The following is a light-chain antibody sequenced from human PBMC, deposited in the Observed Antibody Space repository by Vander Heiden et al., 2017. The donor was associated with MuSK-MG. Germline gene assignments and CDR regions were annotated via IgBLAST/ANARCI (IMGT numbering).Light chain of an antibody. CDR2: GAS. V-gene: IGKV3-20*01. Sequence: IVLTQSPGTLSLSPGERATLSCRASQSVSSSYVAWYQQKPGQAPRLLIYGASSRATGIPDRFSGSGSGTDFTLTISRLEPEDFAVYYWQQDGSSRWTFGQGTKVEIK. J-gene: IGKJ1*01. CDR1: QSVSSSY. CDR3: QQDGSSRWT.